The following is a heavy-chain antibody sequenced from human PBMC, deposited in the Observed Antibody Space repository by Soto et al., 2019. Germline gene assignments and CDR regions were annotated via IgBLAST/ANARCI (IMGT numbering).Heavy chain of an antibody. CDR1: GGSFSSYY. D-gene: IGHD2-21*02. J-gene: IGHJ6*02. Sequence: SETLSLTCAVSGGSFSSYYWSWIRQPPGEGLEWIGSIYYSGSTNYNPSLKSRVTISIDTSKSLFSLKLSSLTAADTAVYYCARDLWGYCGADCYPLDVWGQGTTVTVSS. CDR2: IYYSGST. V-gene: IGHV4-59*01. CDR3: ARDLWGYCGADCYPLDV.